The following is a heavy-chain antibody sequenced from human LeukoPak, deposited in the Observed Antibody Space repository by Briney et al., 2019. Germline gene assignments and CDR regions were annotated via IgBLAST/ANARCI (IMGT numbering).Heavy chain of an antibody. CDR3: ARVSGSGSYYYDF. CDR2: IGTAGDT. Sequence: GGSLRLSCAASGFNFSSYHMHWVRQATGKGLEWVSGIGTAGDTYYAGSVKGRFTISRENAKNSFYLQMNSLRPGDTAVYYCARVSGSGSYYYDFWGQGTLVTVSS. D-gene: IGHD3-10*01. V-gene: IGHV3-13*04. J-gene: IGHJ4*02. CDR1: GFNFSSYH.